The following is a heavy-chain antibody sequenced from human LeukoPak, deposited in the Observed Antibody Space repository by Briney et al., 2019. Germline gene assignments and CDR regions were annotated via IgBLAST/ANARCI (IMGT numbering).Heavy chain of an antibody. V-gene: IGHV4-59*01. CDR3: ARGVRRGYSYGYDY. CDR2: IYYSGST. D-gene: IGHD5-18*01. Sequence: SETLSLTCTVSGGSISSYYWSWIRQPPGKGLEWIGYIYYSGSTNYNPSLKSRVTISVDTSKNQSSLKLSSVTAADTAVYYCARGVRRGYSYGYDYWGQGTLVTVSS. CDR1: GGSISSYY. J-gene: IGHJ4*02.